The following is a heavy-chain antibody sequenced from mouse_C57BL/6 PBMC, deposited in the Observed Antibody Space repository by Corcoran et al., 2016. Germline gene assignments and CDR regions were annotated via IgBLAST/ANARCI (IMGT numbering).Heavy chain of an antibody. CDR3: ARSNYGSRDAMDY. V-gene: IGHV1-55*01. J-gene: IGHJ4*01. CDR1: GYTFTSYW. Sequence: QGQLQQPGAELVKPGASVKMSCKASGYTFTSYWITWVKRRPGQGLEWIGDIYPGSGSTNYNEKFKSKATLTVDTSSSTAYMQLSSLTSEDSAVDYCARSNYGSRDAMDYWGQGTSVTVSS. D-gene: IGHD1-1*01. CDR2: IYPGSGST.